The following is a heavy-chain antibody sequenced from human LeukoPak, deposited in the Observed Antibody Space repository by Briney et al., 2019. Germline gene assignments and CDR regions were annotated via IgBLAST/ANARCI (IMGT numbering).Heavy chain of an antibody. D-gene: IGHD2-15*01. Sequence: GGSLRLSCAASGFTFSDYWMTWVRQAPGKGLEWVANIKQGGSEKYYVDSVKGRFTISRDNAKSSMWLQMNSLRAEDTAVYYCARDQTPFYWGQGSLVTVSS. CDR1: GFTFSDYW. CDR2: IKQGGSEK. V-gene: IGHV3-7*01. CDR3: ARDQTPFY. J-gene: IGHJ4*02.